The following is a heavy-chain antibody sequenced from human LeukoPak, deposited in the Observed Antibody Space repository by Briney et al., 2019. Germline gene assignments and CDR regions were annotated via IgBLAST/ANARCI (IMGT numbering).Heavy chain of an antibody. J-gene: IGHJ4*02. V-gene: IGHV4-4*07. Sequence: SETLSLTCTVSGGSIGYSYWSWIRQSVGKGLEWLGRFHVTGSSIYNPSLRGRVSMSLDTSKNQFSLKLTSVTAADTAVYYCARGPGFNDYWGQGTLVTVSS. CDR1: GGSIGYSY. CDR3: ARGPGFNDY. CDR2: FHVTGSS.